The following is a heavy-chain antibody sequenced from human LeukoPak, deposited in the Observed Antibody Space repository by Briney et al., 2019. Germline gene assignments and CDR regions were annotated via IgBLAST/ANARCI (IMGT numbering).Heavy chain of an antibody. CDR2: MNPNSGNT. CDR3: ARQSNYYGSGSYYTYYYYYYMDV. CDR1: GYTFTSYD. D-gene: IGHD3-10*01. J-gene: IGHJ6*03. V-gene: IGHV1-8*01. Sequence: ASVKVSCKASGYTFTSYDINWVRQATGQGLEWMGWMNPNSGNTGYAQKFQGRVTMTRNTPISTAYMELSSLRSEDTAVYYCARQSNYYGSGSYYTYYYYYYMDVWGKGTTVTVSS.